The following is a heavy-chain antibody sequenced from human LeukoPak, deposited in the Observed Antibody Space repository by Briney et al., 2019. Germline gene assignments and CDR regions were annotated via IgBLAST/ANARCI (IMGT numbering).Heavy chain of an antibody. J-gene: IGHJ6*02. Sequence: GGSLRLSCAASGFTISSYAMSWVRQAPGKGLEWVSAISGSGGSTYYADSVKGRFTISRDNSKNTLYLQMNSLRAEDTAVYYCAKWHNYPSGYGPYYYYGMDVWGQGTTVTVSS. CDR2: ISGSGGST. CDR1: GFTISSYA. V-gene: IGHV3-23*01. CDR3: AKWHNYPSGYGPYYYYGMDV. D-gene: IGHD5-12*01.